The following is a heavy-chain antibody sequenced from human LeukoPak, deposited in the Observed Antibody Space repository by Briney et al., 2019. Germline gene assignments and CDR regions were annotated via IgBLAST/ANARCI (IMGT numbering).Heavy chain of an antibody. J-gene: IGHJ4*02. V-gene: IGHV3-30*02. CDR2: IRYDGSNK. CDR1: GFTFSTYG. D-gene: IGHD1-1*01. Sequence: GXSLRLSCGASGFTFSTYGMHWVRQAPGKGLEWVAFIRYDGSNKYYADSVKGRFTISRDNSKNTLYLQMNSLRAEDTAVYFCAKDKDPWKSTSISDFDYWGQGTLVTVSS. CDR3: AKDKDPWKSTSISDFDY.